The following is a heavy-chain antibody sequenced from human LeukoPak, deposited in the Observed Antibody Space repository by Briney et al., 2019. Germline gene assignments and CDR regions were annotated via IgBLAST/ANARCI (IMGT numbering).Heavy chain of an antibody. CDR3: ARHRYCSSTSCYGWFDP. V-gene: IGHV4-4*07. J-gene: IGHJ5*02. CDR1: GGSMSSHY. Sequence: SQTLSLTCTVSGGSMSSHYWSWIRQPAGKGLEWIGRIYINGNTNYNPSLKSRITMSVDTSKNQFSLKLSSVTAADTAVYYCARHRYCSSTSCYGWFDPWGQGTLVTVSS. CDR2: IYINGNT. D-gene: IGHD2-2*01.